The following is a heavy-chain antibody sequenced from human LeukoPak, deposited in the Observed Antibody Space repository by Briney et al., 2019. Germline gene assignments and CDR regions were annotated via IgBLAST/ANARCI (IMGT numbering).Heavy chain of an antibody. D-gene: IGHD3-9*01. Sequence: SETLSLTCTVSGGSISSGGYYWSWIRQHPGKGLEWIGYIYYSGSTHYNLSLKSRVTISVDTSKNQFSLKLSSVTAADTAVYYCARDMTDWRFGPWGQGTLVTVSS. J-gene: IGHJ5*02. CDR2: IYYSGST. CDR3: ARDMTDWRFGP. V-gene: IGHV4-31*03. CDR1: GGSISSGGYY.